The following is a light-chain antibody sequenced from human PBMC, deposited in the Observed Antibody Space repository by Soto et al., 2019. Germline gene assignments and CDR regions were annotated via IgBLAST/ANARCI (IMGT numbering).Light chain of an antibody. J-gene: IGLJ3*02. V-gene: IGLV2-8*01. CDR2: EVS. Sequence: QSALTQPHSASGSPGQSVTISCTGTSSDIGADNHVSWYQQHPGKAPKLMIYEVSERPSGVPDRFSGSKSGNTASLTVSGLQAEDEADYYCSSYAGINNWVFGGGTKLTVL. CDR3: SSYAGINNWV. CDR1: SSDIGADNH.